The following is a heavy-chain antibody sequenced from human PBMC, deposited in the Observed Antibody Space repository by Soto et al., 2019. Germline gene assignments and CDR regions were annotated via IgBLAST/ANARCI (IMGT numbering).Heavy chain of an antibody. CDR2: INHSGST. V-gene: IGHV4-34*01. Sequence: SETLSLTCAVYGGSFSGYYWSWIRQPPGKGLEWIGEINHSGSTNYNPSLKSRVTISVDTSKNRFSLKLSSVTAADTAVYYCAGTYYYGSGSYYNLYYYYMDVWGKGTTVTVSS. D-gene: IGHD3-10*01. J-gene: IGHJ6*03. CDR3: AGTYYYGSGSYYNLYYYYMDV. CDR1: GGSFSGYY.